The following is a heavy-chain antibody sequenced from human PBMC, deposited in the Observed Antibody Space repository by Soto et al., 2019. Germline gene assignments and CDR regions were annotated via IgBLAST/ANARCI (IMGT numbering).Heavy chain of an antibody. V-gene: IGHV1-3*01. CDR1: GYTFTSPA. Sequence: QVQLVQSGAEVMQPGASVKVSCKASGYTFTSPATHWVRQAPGQRLEWMGWIKAGNGDIKYSQKFQGRVTFTTDTSANTAYIELSSLRSADTAVYYCATYVGYSNTCLSHWGQGTLVTVTS. CDR2: IKAGNGDI. CDR3: ATYVGYSNTCLSH. D-gene: IGHD6-13*01. J-gene: IGHJ4*02.